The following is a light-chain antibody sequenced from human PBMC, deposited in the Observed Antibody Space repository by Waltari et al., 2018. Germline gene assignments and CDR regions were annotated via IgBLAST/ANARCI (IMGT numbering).Light chain of an antibody. CDR3: QHYNRWPTYT. CDR2: GAS. J-gene: IGKJ2*01. CDR1: SISSN. V-gene: IGKV3-15*01. Sequence: SISSNLAWYQQKPGQAPRLLIYGASTRATGIPARFSGSGSGTEFTLTISSLQSEGFAVYYCQHYNRWPTYTFGQGTKLEIK.